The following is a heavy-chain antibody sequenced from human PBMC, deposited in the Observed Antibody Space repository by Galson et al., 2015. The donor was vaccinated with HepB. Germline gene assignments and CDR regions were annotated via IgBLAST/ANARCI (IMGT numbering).Heavy chain of an antibody. J-gene: IGHJ6*03. V-gene: IGHV1-69*01. CDR3: ASGYYMLSSHYYYLDV. CDR2: IIPIFGTG. CDR1: GGTFRSYA. D-gene: IGHD3-3*01. Sequence: QSGAEVKKPGESLRISCKASGGTFRSYAFSWVRQAPGQGLEWMGGIIPIFGTGNYAQNFQGRVTITADESTSTAYMEVSSLRSEDTAVYYCASGYYMLSSHYYYLDVWGKGTTVIVSS.